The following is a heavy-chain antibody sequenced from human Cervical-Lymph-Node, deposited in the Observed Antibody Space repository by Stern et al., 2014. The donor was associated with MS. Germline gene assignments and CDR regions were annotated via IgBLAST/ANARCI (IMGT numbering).Heavy chain of an antibody. CDR3: ASRTLTFPYYFDS. V-gene: IGHV4-4*02. D-gene: IGHD3-9*01. J-gene: IGHJ4*02. Sequence: QLQESGPGLVKPSGTLSLTCAVSGGSILRTDWWSWVRQPPGKGLAWIGEVYHSGYANYNPSLKSRVTISVDKSKNQFSLNLTSVTAADTALYYCASRTLTFPYYFDSWGQGTLVTVSS. CDR2: VYHSGYA. CDR1: GGSILRTDW.